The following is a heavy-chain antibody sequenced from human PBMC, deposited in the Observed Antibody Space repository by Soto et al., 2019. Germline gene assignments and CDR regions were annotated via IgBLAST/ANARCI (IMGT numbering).Heavy chain of an antibody. CDR2: IKQDGSEK. CDR3: ARGTGAAVAADY. D-gene: IGHD6-19*01. CDR1: GFTFSSYW. V-gene: IGHV3-7*01. Sequence: EVQLVESGGGLVQPGGSLRLSCAASGFTFSSYWMSWVRQAPGKGLEWVANIKQDGSEKFYVDFVKGRFTISRDNAKNSLYLQMNSLRAEDTAVYYCARGTGAAVAADYWGQGTLVTVSS. J-gene: IGHJ4*02.